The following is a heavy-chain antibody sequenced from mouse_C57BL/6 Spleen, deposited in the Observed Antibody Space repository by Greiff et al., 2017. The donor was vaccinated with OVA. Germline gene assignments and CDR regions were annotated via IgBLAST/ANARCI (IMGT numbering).Heavy chain of an antibody. Sequence: VQLQQSGPELVKPGASVKISCKASGYAFSSSWMNWVKQRPGKGLEWIGRIYPGDGDTNYNGKFKGKATLTADKSSSTAYMQLSSLTSEDSAVYVCARSEIYYYGSSYEASAMDYWGQGTSVTVSS. CDR2: IYPGDGDT. J-gene: IGHJ4*01. V-gene: IGHV1-82*01. CDR3: ARSEIYYYGSSYEASAMDY. D-gene: IGHD1-1*01. CDR1: GYAFSSSW.